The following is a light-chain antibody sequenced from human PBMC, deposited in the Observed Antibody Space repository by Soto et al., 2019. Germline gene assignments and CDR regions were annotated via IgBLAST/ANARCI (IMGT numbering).Light chain of an antibody. Sequence: EIVLTQSPGTLSLSPGERATLSCRASQSVSNNFLAWYQQKPGQAPRLLVFDASNRATGIPDRFSGSGSGTDFTLTISSLEPEDFAVYYCQQRSNWPPWTFGQGTKVDI. J-gene: IGKJ1*01. CDR2: DAS. CDR1: QSVSNNF. V-gene: IGKV3D-20*02. CDR3: QQRSNWPPWT.